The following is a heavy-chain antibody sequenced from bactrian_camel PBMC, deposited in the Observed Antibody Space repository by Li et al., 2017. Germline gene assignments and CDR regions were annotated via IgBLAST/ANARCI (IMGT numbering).Heavy chain of an antibody. V-gene: IGHV3S57*01. CDR1: TSSYSSYC. CDR3: AAGRLRNGYCYSLLNRLAYNN. J-gene: IGHJ4*01. D-gene: IGHD2*01. Sequence: HVQLVESGGGSVQAGGSLTLSCVASTSSYSSYCMGWFLQAPGKEREGVAALNIDGKTTYAESVKGRFTISQDSAKNTLYLQMDSLNPEDTGMYYCAAGRLRNGYCYSLLNRLAYNNWGQGTQVTVS. CDR2: LNIDGKT.